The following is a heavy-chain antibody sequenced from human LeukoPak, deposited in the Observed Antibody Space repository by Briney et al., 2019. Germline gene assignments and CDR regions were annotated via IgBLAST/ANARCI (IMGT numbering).Heavy chain of an antibody. Sequence: SETLSLTCTVSGGSISSYYWSWIRQPAGEGREWIGRIYTSGSTNYNPSLKSRVTMPVDTPKNQFSLTLSSVTAADTAVYYCARDQYSSSWYERYFDYWGQGTLVTVSS. V-gene: IGHV4-4*07. J-gene: IGHJ4*02. CDR2: IYTSGST. CDR3: ARDQYSSSWYERYFDY. CDR1: GGSISSYY. D-gene: IGHD6-13*01.